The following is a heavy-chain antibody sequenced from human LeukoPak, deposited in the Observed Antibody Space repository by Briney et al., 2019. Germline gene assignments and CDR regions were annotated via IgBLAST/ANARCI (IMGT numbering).Heavy chain of an antibody. Sequence: PSETLSLTCTVSGGSISSYYWSWIRQPPGKGLEWIGYIYYSGSTNYNPSLKSRVTISVDTSKNQFSLKLSSVTAADTAVYYCARGGKTYDWFDPWGQGTLVTVSS. CDR1: GGSISSYY. CDR3: ARGGKTYDWFDP. J-gene: IGHJ5*02. D-gene: IGHD1/OR15-1a*01. V-gene: IGHV4-59*01. CDR2: IYYSGST.